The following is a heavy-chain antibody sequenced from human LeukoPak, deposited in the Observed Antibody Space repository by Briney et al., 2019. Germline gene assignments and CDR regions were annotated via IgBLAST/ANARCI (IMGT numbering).Heavy chain of an antibody. CDR1: GFTFSSYG. D-gene: IGHD5-12*01. CDR3: AKDHDLYSGYDRTGDY. Sequence: GRSLRLSCAASGFTFSSYGMHWVRQAPGKGLEWVAVISYDGSNKYYADSVKCRFTISRDNSKNTLYLQMNSLRAEDTAVYYCAKDHDLYSGYDRTGDYWGQGTLVTVSS. J-gene: IGHJ4*02. CDR2: ISYDGSNK. V-gene: IGHV3-30*18.